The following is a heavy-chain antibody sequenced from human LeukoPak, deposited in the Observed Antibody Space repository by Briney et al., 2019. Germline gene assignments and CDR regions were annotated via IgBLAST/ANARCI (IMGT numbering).Heavy chain of an antibody. V-gene: IGHV3-49*03. J-gene: IGHJ4*02. D-gene: IGHD5-12*01. CDR1: GFTFDDYG. Sequence: QAGGSLRLSCAASGFTFDDYGMSWFRQAPGKGLEWVGFIRSKAYGGTTEYAASVKGRFTISRDDSKSIAYLQMNSLKTEDIAVYYCTRGVQRGYDPYYFDYWGQGTLVTVSS. CDR2: IRSKAYGGTT. CDR3: TRGVQRGYDPYYFDY.